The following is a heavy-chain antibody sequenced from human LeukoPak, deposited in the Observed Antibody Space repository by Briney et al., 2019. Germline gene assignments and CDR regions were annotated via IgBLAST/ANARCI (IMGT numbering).Heavy chain of an antibody. CDR1: GYTFTSDW. CDR3: ARDLGTTSDY. CDR2: ISPSDGRT. D-gene: IGHD1-14*01. J-gene: IGHJ4*02. V-gene: IGHV1-46*01. Sequence: ASLWVSCEPSGYTFTSDWIYSGPDGPGQGVWWRAVISPSDGRTVYAQNLQGRVTMTRDTSTSTVYMELRSLRSEDTAVYYCARDLGTTSDYWGQGTLVTVSS.